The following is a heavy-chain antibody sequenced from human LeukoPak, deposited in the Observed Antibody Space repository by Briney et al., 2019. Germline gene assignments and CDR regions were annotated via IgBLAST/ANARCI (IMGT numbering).Heavy chain of an antibody. CDR2: ISSSGDKT. D-gene: IGHD6-13*01. V-gene: IGHV3-64D*06. J-gene: IGHJ4*02. CDR1: GFTFSTYA. CDR3: VKDLYKGDTSSWYYFHY. Sequence: RGSLRLSCSGSGFTFSTYAIHWVRQAPGKGPEYVSVISSSGDKTYYADSVKGRFTISRDNSKNTVSLQMSSLRAEDTAMYYCVKDLYKGDTSSWYYFHYWGQGTLVTVSS.